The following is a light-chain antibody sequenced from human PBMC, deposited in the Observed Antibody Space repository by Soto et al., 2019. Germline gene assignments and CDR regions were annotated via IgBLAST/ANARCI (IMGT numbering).Light chain of an antibody. CDR2: GAS. CDR1: ESVGSN. J-gene: IGKJ5*01. V-gene: IGKV3-15*01. Sequence: EIVLTQSPGTLSLSPGERATLSCRASESVGSNYLAWYQQKPGQAPRLLIYGASTRATGIPARFSGSGSGTEFTLTISSLQSEDFAVYYCQQYNNWPIFGQGTRLEIK. CDR3: QQYNNWPI.